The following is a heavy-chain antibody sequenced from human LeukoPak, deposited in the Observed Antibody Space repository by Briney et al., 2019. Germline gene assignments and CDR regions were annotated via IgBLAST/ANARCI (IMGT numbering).Heavy chain of an antibody. CDR2: IDASGGST. CDR1: GFTFGSYA. Sequence: GGSLRLSCAASGFTFGSYAMTWVRQAPGKGLEWVSSIDASGGSTYYADSVKGRFTISKDNSKNTFYLQMNTLRADDTAVYYCAKGSGSGWYGWFAPWGQGTLVTVSS. D-gene: IGHD6-19*01. V-gene: IGHV3-23*01. CDR3: AKGSGSGWYGWFAP. J-gene: IGHJ5*02.